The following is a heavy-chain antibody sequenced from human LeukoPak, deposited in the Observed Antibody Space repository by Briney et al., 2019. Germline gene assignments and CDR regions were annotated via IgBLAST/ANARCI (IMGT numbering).Heavy chain of an antibody. Sequence: PSETLSLTCTVSGGSLSSYYWSWIRQPPGKGLEWIGYIYYSGSTNYNPSLKSRVTISVDTSKNQFSLKLSSVTAADTAVYYCARNQDARFGEHEYDYWGQGTLVTVSS. CDR2: IYYSGST. CDR3: ARNQDARFGEHEYDY. D-gene: IGHD3-10*01. CDR1: GGSLSSYY. V-gene: IGHV4-59*01. J-gene: IGHJ4*02.